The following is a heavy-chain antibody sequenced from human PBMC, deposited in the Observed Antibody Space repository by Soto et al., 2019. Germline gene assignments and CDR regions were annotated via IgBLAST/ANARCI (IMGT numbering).Heavy chain of an antibody. CDR2: IWYDGSNK. D-gene: IGHD6-13*01. V-gene: IGHV3-33*01. J-gene: IGHJ5*02. CDR3: ARDGSRIAAVGPRLDP. Sequence: PGGSLRLSCAACGFTFSSYGMHWVRQAPGKGLEWVAVIWYDGSNKYYADSVKGRFTISRDNSKNTLYLQMNSLRAEDTAVYYCARDGSRIAAVGPRLDPWGQGTLVTVSS. CDR1: GFTFSSYG.